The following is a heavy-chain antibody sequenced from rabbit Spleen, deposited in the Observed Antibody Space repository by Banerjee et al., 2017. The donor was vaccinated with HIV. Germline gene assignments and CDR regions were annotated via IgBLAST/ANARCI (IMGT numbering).Heavy chain of an antibody. CDR3: ARDLIGVIVWNFNL. D-gene: IGHD6-1*01. CDR2: INTATSKD. Sequence: QSLEESGGDLVKPGASLTLTCTASGFSFSSSYYMGWVRQAPGKGLEWIACINTATSKDVDASWAKGRFTISKPSSTTVTLQMTSLTAADTATYFCARDLIGVIVWNFNLWGPGTLVTVS. J-gene: IGHJ4*01. V-gene: IGHV1S40*01. CDR1: GFSFSSSYY.